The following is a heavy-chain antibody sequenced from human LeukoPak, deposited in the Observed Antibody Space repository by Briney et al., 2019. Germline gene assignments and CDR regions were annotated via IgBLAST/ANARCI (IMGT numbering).Heavy chain of an antibody. D-gene: IGHD3-22*01. Sequence: PSETLSLTCTVSGGSISSFYWSWIRQPPGKGLEWIGYIYYTGRTNYNPSLKSRVTISVDTSKNQFSLKLSSVTAADTAVYYCARVHNYYGSSGYSNFDYWGQGTLVTVSS. CDR2: IYYTGRT. CDR3: ARVHNYYGSSGYSNFDY. V-gene: IGHV4-59*01. J-gene: IGHJ4*02. CDR1: GGSISSFY.